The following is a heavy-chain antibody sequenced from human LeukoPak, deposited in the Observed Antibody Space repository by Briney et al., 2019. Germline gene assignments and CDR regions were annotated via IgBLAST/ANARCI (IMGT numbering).Heavy chain of an antibody. J-gene: IGHJ6*03. CDR1: GGSISSHY. Sequence: SETLSLTCTVSGGSISSHYWTWIRQSPVKGLEWIGDISNSGSTSYNPSLKSRVTISIDTSKNQFSLKLSSVTAADTAVYYCGRDALVGYFSYYYMDVWGKGTTVTVPS. CDR2: ISNSGST. D-gene: IGHD2-15*01. CDR3: GRDALVGYFSYYYMDV. V-gene: IGHV4-59*11.